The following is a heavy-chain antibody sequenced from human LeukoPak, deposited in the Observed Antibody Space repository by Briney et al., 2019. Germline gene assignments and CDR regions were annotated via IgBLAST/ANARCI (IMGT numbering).Heavy chain of an antibody. CDR1: GGSLSSSSYY. CDR2: IYYSGST. J-gene: IGHJ4*02. D-gene: IGHD3-3*01. CDR3: ARQEADFWSGYSDY. Sequence: PSETLSLTCTVSGGSLSSSSYYWGWIRQPPGKGLEWIGSIYYSGSTYYNPSLKSRVTISVDTSKNQFSLKLSSVTAADTAVYYCARQEADFWSGYSDYWGQGTLVTVSS. V-gene: IGHV4-39*01.